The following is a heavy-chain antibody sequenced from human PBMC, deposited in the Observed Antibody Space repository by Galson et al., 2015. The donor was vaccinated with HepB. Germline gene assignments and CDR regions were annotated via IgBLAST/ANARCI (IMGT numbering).Heavy chain of an antibody. CDR1: GFTFSSYA. CDR3: AKALEVGHWLVPCDY. J-gene: IGHJ4*02. D-gene: IGHD6-19*01. CDR2: ISGSGGST. V-gene: IGHV3-23*01. Sequence: SLRLSCAASGFTFSSYAMSWVRQAPGKGLEWVSGISGSGGSTYYADSVKGRFTISRDNSKNTVYVQMNSLRAEDTAVYYCAKALEVGHWLVPCDYWGQGTLVTVSS.